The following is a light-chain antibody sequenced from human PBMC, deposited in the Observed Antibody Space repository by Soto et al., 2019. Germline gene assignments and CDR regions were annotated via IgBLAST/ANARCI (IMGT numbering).Light chain of an antibody. CDR3: QQYTSSPYT. CDR2: GAS. Sequence: EIVLTQSPGTLSLSPGERATLSCRASQSVSSNYLAWYQQKPGQAPRLLIYGASSRATGIPDRFSGSGSGTDFTLTISRLEPEDFAVYYCQQYTSSPYTFGQGTQLEIK. CDR1: QSVSSNY. J-gene: IGKJ2*01. V-gene: IGKV3-20*01.